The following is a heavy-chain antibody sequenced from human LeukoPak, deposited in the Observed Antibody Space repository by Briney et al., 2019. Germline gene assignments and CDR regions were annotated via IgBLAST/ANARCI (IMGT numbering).Heavy chain of an antibody. D-gene: IGHD3-10*01. V-gene: IGHV1-2*02. CDR3: AREASMVRGVIHNWFDP. Sequence: ASVKVSCKASGYTFTGYYMHWVRQAPGQALEWMGWNNPNSGGTNYAQKFQGRVTMTRDTSISTAYMELSRLRSDDTAVYYCAREASMVRGVIHNWFDPWGQGTLVTVSS. J-gene: IGHJ5*02. CDR2: NNPNSGGT. CDR1: GYTFTGYY.